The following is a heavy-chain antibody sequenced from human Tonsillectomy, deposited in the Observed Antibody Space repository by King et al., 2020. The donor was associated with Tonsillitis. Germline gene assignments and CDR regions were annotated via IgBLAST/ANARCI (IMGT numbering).Heavy chain of an antibody. Sequence: QLVQSGAEVKKPGSSVKVSCKASGGTFTTYGISWVRQAPGQGLEWMGGIIPIFGTPTYAQKFQGRATITADEPTTTAYMERTSLRFEAKAVYYCARARVIARPYYYYGMDVWGQGTAVTVSS. CDR1: GGTFTTYG. CDR3: ARARVIARPYYYYGMDV. J-gene: IGHJ6*02. D-gene: IGHD6-6*01. V-gene: IGHV1-69*01. CDR2: IIPIFGTP.